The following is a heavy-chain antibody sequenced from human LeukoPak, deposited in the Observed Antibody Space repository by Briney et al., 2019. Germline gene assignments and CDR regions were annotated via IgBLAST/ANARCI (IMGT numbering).Heavy chain of an antibody. Sequence: SETLSLTCTASGGSISSSSYYWGWIRQPPGKGLEWIGSIYYSGSTYYNPSLKSRVTISVDTSKNQFSLKLSSVTAADTAVYYCATYYYGSGSSEEFDPWGQGTLVTVSS. CDR2: IYYSGST. CDR3: ATYYYGSGSSEEFDP. CDR1: GGSISSSSYY. D-gene: IGHD3-10*01. V-gene: IGHV4-39*01. J-gene: IGHJ5*02.